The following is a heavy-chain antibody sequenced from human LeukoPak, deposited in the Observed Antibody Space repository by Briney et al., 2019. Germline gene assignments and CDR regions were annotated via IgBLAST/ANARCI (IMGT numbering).Heavy chain of an antibody. J-gene: IGHJ6*03. CDR2: IIPIFGTA. V-gene: IGHV1-69*13. D-gene: IGHD6-19*01. CDR3: ARVERAVAGTYYYYYMDV. CDR1: GGTFSSYA. Sequence: ASVKVSCKASGGTFSSYAISWVRQAPGQGLEWMGGIIPIFGTANYAQKFQGRVTITADESTSTAYMELSSLRSEDTAVYYCARVERAVAGTYYYYYMDVWGKGTTVTISS.